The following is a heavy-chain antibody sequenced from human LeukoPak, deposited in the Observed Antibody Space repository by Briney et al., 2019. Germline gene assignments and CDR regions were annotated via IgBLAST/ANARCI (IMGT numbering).Heavy chain of an antibody. Sequence: GGSLRLSCAASGFTFSAHYMDWVRQAPGKGLEWVAYISSSVSAIYYADSVKGRFTISRDNAKNSLYLQMNSLRAEDTAIYYCARKKTRGLDYWGQGTLVTVSS. CDR2: ISSSVSAI. CDR1: GFTFSAHY. D-gene: IGHD3-10*01. J-gene: IGHJ4*02. V-gene: IGHV3-11*01. CDR3: ARKKTRGLDY.